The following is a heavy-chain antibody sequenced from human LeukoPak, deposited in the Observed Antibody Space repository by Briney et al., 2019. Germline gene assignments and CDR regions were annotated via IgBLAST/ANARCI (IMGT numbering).Heavy chain of an antibody. V-gene: IGHV1-2*02. Sequence: ASVKVSCTASGYSFIGYYIHWVRQAPGQGLEWMGWINPKSGGTNYAQKFQGRVTMTRDTSIVTAYMELSRLRSDDTAVYYCAREEYSISSGAFDIWGQGTMVTVSS. D-gene: IGHD6-6*01. CDR2: INPKSGGT. CDR1: GYSFIGYY. J-gene: IGHJ3*02. CDR3: AREEYSISSGAFDI.